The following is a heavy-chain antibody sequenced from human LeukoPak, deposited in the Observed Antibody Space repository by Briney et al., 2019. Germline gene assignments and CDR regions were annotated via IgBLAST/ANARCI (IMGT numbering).Heavy chain of an antibody. J-gene: IGHJ4*02. CDR3: AKGGAKYDFWSAVLGHY. V-gene: IGHV3-30*02. CDR1: GFTFSSYG. D-gene: IGHD3-3*01. CDR2: IRYDGSNK. Sequence: GGSLRLSCAASGFTFSSYGMHWVRQAPGKGLEWVAFIRYDGSNKYYADSVKGRFTISRDNSKNTLYLQMNSLRAEDTAVYYCAKGGAKYDFWSAVLGHYWGQGTLVSVSS.